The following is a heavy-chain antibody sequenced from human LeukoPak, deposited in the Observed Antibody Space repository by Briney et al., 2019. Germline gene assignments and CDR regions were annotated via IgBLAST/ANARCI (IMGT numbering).Heavy chain of an antibody. J-gene: IGHJ5*02. Sequence: SETLSLTCAVYGGSFSGYYWSWLRQPPGKGLEWIGEINHSGSTNYNPSLKSRVTISVDTSKNQFSLKLSSVTAADTAVYYCARGNDFWSGYRWFDPWGQGTLVTVSS. V-gene: IGHV4-34*01. CDR3: ARGNDFWSGYRWFDP. CDR1: GGSFSGYY. D-gene: IGHD3-3*01. CDR2: INHSGST.